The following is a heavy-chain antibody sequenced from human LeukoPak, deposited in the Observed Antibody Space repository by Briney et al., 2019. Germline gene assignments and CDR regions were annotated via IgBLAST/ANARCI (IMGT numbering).Heavy chain of an antibody. Sequence: PGGSLRLSCAASGFTFSSYATHWVRQAPGKGLEWVAVISYDGSNKYYADSVKGRFTISRDNSKNTLYLQMNSLRAEDTAVYYCARDQYGDYALDYWGQGTLVTVSS. CDR3: ARDQYGDYALDY. J-gene: IGHJ4*02. D-gene: IGHD4-17*01. CDR1: GFTFSSYA. CDR2: ISYDGSNK. V-gene: IGHV3-30*04.